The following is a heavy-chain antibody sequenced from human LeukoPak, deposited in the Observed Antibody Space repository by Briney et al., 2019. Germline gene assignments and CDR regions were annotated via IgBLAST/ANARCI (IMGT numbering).Heavy chain of an antibody. CDR1: GYTFTSYG. Sequence: ASVKVSCKASGYTFTSYGISWVRQAPGQGLEWMGWISAYNGNTNYAQKLQGRVTMTTDTSPSTAYMELRSLRSDDTAVYYCAGVAAARRGYYYYYMDVWGKGTTVTVSS. CDR2: ISAYNGNT. CDR3: AGVAAARRGYYYYYMDV. J-gene: IGHJ6*03. V-gene: IGHV1-18*01. D-gene: IGHD6-6*01.